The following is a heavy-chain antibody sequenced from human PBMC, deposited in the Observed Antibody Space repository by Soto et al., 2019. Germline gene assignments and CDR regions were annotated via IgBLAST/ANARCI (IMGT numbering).Heavy chain of an antibody. Sequence: GESLKISCKGSGCSFTSYWISWVRQMPGKGLEWMGRIDPSDSYTNYSPSFQGHVTISADKSISTAYLQWSSLKASDTAMYYCARHLPYDFWSGYYTVYYYYYGMDVWGQGTTVTVSS. CDR1: GCSFTSYW. CDR3: ARHLPYDFWSGYYTVYYYYYGMDV. D-gene: IGHD3-3*01. J-gene: IGHJ6*02. V-gene: IGHV5-10-1*01. CDR2: IDPSDSYT.